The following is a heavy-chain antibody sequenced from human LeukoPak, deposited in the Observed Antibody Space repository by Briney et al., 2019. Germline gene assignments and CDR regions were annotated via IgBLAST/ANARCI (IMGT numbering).Heavy chain of an antibody. V-gene: IGHV4-39*01. CDR3: AXTYDXVWGSYRYPFDY. Sequence: PSXTLSXXCTVSGGSISSSSYYWGWIRQPPGKGLEWIGSIYYSGSTYYNPSLKSRVAISVDTSKNQFSLNLSSVTAADTAVYYCAXTYDXVWGSYRYPFDYWGQGTLVTVSS. J-gene: IGHJ4*02. CDR1: GGSISSSSYY. CDR2: IYYSGST. D-gene: IGHD3-16*02.